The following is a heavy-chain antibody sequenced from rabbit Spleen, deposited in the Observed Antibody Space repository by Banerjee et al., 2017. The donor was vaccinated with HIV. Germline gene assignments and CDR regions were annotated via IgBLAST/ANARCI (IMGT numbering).Heavy chain of an antibody. V-gene: IGHV1S40*01. CDR3: AKTYGSGSGYWYFNL. D-gene: IGHD1-1*01. CDR2: IYVGSSGST. Sequence: QSLEESGGGLVQPEGSLTLTCTASGFSFSTSYDMYWVRQAPGKGLEWIACIYVGSSGSTYYATWAKGRFTISKTSSTTVTLQMTSLTAADTATYFCAKTYGSGSGYWYFNLWGLGTLVTVS. CDR1: GFSFSTSYD. J-gene: IGHJ4*01.